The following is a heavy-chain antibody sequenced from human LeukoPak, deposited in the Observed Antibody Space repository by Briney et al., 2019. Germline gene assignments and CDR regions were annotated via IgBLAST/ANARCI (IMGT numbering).Heavy chain of an antibody. D-gene: IGHD5-12*01. CDR3: AKDRATQFDY. CDR2: ISYDGSNK. CDR1: GFTFSSYG. J-gene: IGHJ4*02. V-gene: IGHV3-30*18. Sequence: GGSLRLPCAASGFTFSSYGMHWVRQAPGKGLEWVAVISYDGSNKYYADSVKGRFTISRDNSKSTLYLQMNSLRAEDTAVYYCAKDRATQFDYWGQGTLVTVSS.